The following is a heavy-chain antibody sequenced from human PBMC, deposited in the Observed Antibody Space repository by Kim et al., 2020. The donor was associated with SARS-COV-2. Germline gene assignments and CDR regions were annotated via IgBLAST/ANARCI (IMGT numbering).Heavy chain of an antibody. CDR3: AKVVRGDGYRMYYYYYGMDV. Sequence: GRFTVSRDNSKNTVYLQMNSLRPEDTAVYYCAKVVRGDGYRMYYYYYGMDVWGQGTTVTVSS. D-gene: IGHD5-12*01. V-gene: IGHV3-30*02. J-gene: IGHJ6*02.